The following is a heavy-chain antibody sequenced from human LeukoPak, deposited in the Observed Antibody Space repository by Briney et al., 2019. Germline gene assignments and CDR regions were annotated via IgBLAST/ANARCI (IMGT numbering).Heavy chain of an antibody. J-gene: IGHJ3*02. CDR1: GGSISSGSYY. Sequence: PSQTLSLTCTVSGGSISSGSYYWSWIRQPAGKGLEWIGRIYTSGSTNYNPSLKSRVTISVDTSKNQFSLKLSSVTAADTAVYYCARCSGWGRIDAFDIWGQGTMVTVSS. D-gene: IGHD6-19*01. CDR2: IYTSGST. V-gene: IGHV4-61*02. CDR3: ARCSGWGRIDAFDI.